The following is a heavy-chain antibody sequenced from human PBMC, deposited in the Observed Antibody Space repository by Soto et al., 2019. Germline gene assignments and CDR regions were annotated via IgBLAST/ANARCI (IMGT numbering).Heavy chain of an antibody. Sequence: SDTLSLTFAVYGGCFSGSYWTWIRQSPGKGLEWIGEVNPTGSTKYNPSLKSRVTISVDTSKNQFSLNLNSVTAADTALYYCARSRDQWLVDAFDIWGQGTMVTVSS. V-gene: IGHV4-34*01. CDR2: VNPTGST. D-gene: IGHD6-19*01. J-gene: IGHJ3*02. CDR1: GGCFSGSY. CDR3: ARSRDQWLVDAFDI.